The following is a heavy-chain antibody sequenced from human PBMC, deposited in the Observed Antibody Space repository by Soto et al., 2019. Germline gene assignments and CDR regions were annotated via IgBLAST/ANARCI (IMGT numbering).Heavy chain of an antibody. CDR3: SRGSWDDVSGHYYMYV. CDR2: TYYKSKWYY. J-gene: IGHJ6*03. CDR1: GDSVSSNSAG. Sequence: QIQLQLSGPGLVEPSQTLSLTCAISGDSVSSNSAGWNWVRQTPSRGLEWLGRTYYKSKWYYNSAVSVKSRRTINPDTSKSQFSLHLNSVTPEDTAVYYCSRGSWDDVSGHYYMYVWGKGTTVTVSS. V-gene: IGHV6-1*01. D-gene: IGHD3-3*01.